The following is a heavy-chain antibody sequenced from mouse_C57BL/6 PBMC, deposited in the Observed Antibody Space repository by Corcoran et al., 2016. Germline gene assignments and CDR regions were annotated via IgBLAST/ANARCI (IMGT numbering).Heavy chain of an antibody. Sequence: QVQLQQFGPELVKPGASVKISCKASGYSFTSYYIHWVKQRPGQGLEWIGWIYPGSGNTKYNEKFKGKATLTADTSSSTAYMQLSSLTSEDSAVYYCARITTVVATDYFDYWGQGTTLTVSS. CDR1: GYSFTSYY. CDR3: ARITTVVATDYFDY. J-gene: IGHJ2*01. V-gene: IGHV1-66*01. CDR2: IYPGSGNT. D-gene: IGHD1-1*01.